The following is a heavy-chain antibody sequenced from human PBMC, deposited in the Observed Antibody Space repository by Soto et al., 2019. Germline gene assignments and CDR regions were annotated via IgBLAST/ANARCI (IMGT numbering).Heavy chain of an antibody. CDR1: GYTFPNYF. V-gene: IGHV1-46*01. Sequence: ASVKVSCKASGYTFPNYFIHWVRQATGQGLEWMGIFNPSGGSTTYAQKFQGRVTMTRDTSTSTVYMELSSLRSEDTAMYYCAREEARYYGSGSYYNPRPDAFDIWGQGTMVTVSS. CDR2: FNPSGGST. D-gene: IGHD3-10*01. J-gene: IGHJ3*02. CDR3: AREEARYYGSGSYYNPRPDAFDI.